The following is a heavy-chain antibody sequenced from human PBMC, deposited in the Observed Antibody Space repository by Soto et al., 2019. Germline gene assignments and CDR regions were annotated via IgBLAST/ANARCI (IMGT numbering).Heavy chain of an antibody. J-gene: IGHJ6*04. CDR2: ISTYTGNT. CDR1: GYTFTNYD. CDR3: ARGYYSGSGKPTPGGMDV. D-gene: IGHD3-10*01. V-gene: IGHV1-18*01. Sequence: QVHLVQSGAEVKKPGASVKVSCKASGYTFTNYDINWVRQAPGQGLEWMGWISTYTGNTNYAQKLQGRVTMTTDTSTTKAYRELRRLKSDDTVVYHRARGYYSGSGKPTPGGMDVWGGGATVTVFS.